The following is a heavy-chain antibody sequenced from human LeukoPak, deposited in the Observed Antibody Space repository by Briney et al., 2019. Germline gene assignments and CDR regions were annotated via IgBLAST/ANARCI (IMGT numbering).Heavy chain of an antibody. V-gene: IGHV1-2*02. CDR2: SNTKSAGT. CDR1: GYTFTDSF. Sequence: ASLRVSCKASGYTFTDSFTHWVRQAPGQGLEWMGWSNTKSAGTNERQKFQGRVTMTRDTSIGKAYMELSRLRFDDTAVYYCTRDLGGWAPFGHWGQGALVTVS. J-gene: IGHJ5*02. D-gene: IGHD3-10*01. CDR3: TRDLGGWAPFGH.